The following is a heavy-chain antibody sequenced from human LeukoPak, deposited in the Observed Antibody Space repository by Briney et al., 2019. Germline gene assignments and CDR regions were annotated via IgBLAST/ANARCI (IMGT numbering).Heavy chain of an antibody. V-gene: IGHV4-34*01. CDR3: ARGPWFGELGYYYYYMDV. D-gene: IGHD3-10*01. J-gene: IGHJ6*03. Sequence: SETLSLTCAVYGGSFSGYSWSWIRQPPGKGLEWIGEINHSGSTNYSPSLKSRGTISVDTSKNQFSLKLSSVTAADTAVYYCARGPWFGELGYYYYYMDVWGKGTTVTVSS. CDR1: GGSFSGYS. CDR2: INHSGST.